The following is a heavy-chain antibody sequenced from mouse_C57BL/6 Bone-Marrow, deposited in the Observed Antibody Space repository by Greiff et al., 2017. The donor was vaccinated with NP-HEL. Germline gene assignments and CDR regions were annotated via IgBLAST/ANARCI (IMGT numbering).Heavy chain of an antibody. Sequence: VKLQQPGAELVKPGASVKVSCKASGYTFTSYWMHWVKQRPGQGLEWIGRIHPSDSDTNYNQKFKGKATLSVDKSSSTAYMQLSSLTSEDSAVYYCAIRGSYSNGFAYWGQGTLVTVSA. V-gene: IGHV1-74*01. D-gene: IGHD2-5*01. CDR3: AIRGSYSNGFAY. CDR2: IHPSDSDT. CDR1: GYTFTSYW. J-gene: IGHJ3*01.